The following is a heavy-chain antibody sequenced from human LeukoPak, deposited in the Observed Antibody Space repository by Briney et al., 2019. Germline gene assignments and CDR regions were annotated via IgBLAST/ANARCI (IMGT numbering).Heavy chain of an antibody. CDR3: AREAIYGDYVFDY. CDR2: MNPNSGNT. Sequence: ASVKVSCKASGYTLTSYDINWVRQATGQGLEWMGWMNPNSGNTGYAQKFQGRVTMTRNTSISTAYMELSSLRSEDTAVYYCAREAIYGDYVFDYWGQGTLVTVSS. J-gene: IGHJ4*02. CDR1: GYTLTSYD. D-gene: IGHD4-17*01. V-gene: IGHV1-8*01.